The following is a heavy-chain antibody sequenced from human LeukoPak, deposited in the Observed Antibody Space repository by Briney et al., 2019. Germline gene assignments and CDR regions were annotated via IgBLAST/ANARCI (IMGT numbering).Heavy chain of an antibody. CDR3: AKLPDGYSSGSDAFDI. Sequence: GRSLRLSCAASGFTFSSYGMHWVRQAPGKGLEWVAVISYDGSNKYYADSVKGRFTISRDNSKNTLYLQMNSLRTEDTAVYYCAKLPDGYSSGSDAFDIWGQGTMVTVSS. V-gene: IGHV3-30*18. CDR2: ISYDGSNK. J-gene: IGHJ3*02. D-gene: IGHD6-19*01. CDR1: GFTFSSYG.